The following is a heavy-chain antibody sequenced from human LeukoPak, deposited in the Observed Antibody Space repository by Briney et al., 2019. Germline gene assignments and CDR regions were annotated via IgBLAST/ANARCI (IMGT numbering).Heavy chain of an antibody. CDR1: GFTFDDYG. CDR3: AISGGYWAWAH. J-gene: IGHJ4*02. V-gene: IGHV3-20*04. D-gene: IGHD1-26*01. Sequence: GGSLRLSCAASGFTFDDYGMSRVRQAPGKGLEWVSGINWNGGSTGYADSVKGRFTISRDNSKNTLHLQMSSLRAEDTAVYYCAISGGYWAWAHWGQGTLVTVSS. CDR2: INWNGGST.